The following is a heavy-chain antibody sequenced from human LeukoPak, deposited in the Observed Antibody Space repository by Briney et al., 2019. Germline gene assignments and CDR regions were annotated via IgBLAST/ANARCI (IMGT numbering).Heavy chain of an antibody. CDR1: GFTFSSYW. CDR2: INSDGSST. Sequence: GGSLRLSCAAPGFTFSSYWMHWVRQAPGKGLVWVSRINSDGSSTSYADSVKGRFTISRDNAKNTLYLQMNSLRAEDTAVYYCARGCSGGSCHHDAFDIWGQGTMVTVSS. V-gene: IGHV3-74*01. J-gene: IGHJ3*02. CDR3: ARGCSGGSCHHDAFDI. D-gene: IGHD2-15*01.